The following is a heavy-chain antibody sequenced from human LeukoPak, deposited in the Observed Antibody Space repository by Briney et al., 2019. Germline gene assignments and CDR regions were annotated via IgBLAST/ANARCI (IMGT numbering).Heavy chain of an antibody. CDR3: ARLAAAGTFYFDY. Sequence: SETLSLTCAVSGYSISSGYYWGWIRQPPGKGLGWIGSIYHSGSTYYNPSLKSRVTISVDTSKNQFSLKLSSVTAADTAVYYCARLAAAGTFYFDYWGQGTLVTVSS. CDR1: GYSISSGYY. V-gene: IGHV4-38-2*01. J-gene: IGHJ4*02. D-gene: IGHD6-13*01. CDR2: IYHSGST.